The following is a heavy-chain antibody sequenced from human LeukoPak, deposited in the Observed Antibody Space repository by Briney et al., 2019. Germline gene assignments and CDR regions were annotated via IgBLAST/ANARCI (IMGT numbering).Heavy chain of an antibody. Sequence: GGSLRLSCAASGFTFSSYGMYWVRQAPGKGLEWVAVISYDGSNKYYADSVKGRSTISRDNSKNTLYLQVNSLRAEDTAVYYCAKILPDTVTADYWGQGTLVTVSS. D-gene: IGHD4-11*01. V-gene: IGHV3-30*18. CDR3: AKILPDTVTADY. CDR2: ISYDGSNK. CDR1: GFTFSSYG. J-gene: IGHJ4*02.